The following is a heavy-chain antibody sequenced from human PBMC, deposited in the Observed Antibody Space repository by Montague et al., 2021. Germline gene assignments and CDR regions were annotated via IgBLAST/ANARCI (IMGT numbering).Heavy chain of an antibody. CDR2: MNPNSGIT. D-gene: IGHD6-13*01. CDR3: ARAFGSSWQGTFNWFDP. Sequence: SGKVSFKASGYPFTSYDINWVRQATGQGLEWMGWMNPNSGITGYAQKFQGRVTMTRNTSISTAYMELSLRSEDTAVYYCARAFGSSWQGTFNWFDPWGQGTLVTVSS. CDR1: GYPFTSYD. V-gene: IGHV1-8*01. J-gene: IGHJ5*02.